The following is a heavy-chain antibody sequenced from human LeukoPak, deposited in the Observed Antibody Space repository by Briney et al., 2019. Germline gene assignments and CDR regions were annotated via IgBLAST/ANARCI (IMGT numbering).Heavy chain of an antibody. CDR3: ARRGSNSYYFFDS. Sequence: GGSLRLSCAASGFTFSNYGMRLVRQAPGKGLEWVSGISNSGDSTYYADSVKGRFTISRDNSKNTLYLQMNSLRAEDSAVYYCARRGSNSYYFFDSWGQGALVTVS. J-gene: IGHJ4*02. D-gene: IGHD6-13*01. CDR2: ISNSGDST. CDR1: GFTFSNYG. V-gene: IGHV3-23*01.